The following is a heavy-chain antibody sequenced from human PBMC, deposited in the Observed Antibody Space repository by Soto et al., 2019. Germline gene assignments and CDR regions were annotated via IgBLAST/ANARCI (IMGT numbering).Heavy chain of an antibody. J-gene: IGHJ6*02. CDR3: ARKTPTNGMAV. D-gene: IGHD2-15*01. CDR2: IGSAGDT. V-gene: IGHV3-13*01. CDR1: GFTLSGYD. Sequence: EVQLVESGGGLVQPGGSLRLSCAASGFTLSGYDIHWVRQATGNGLEWVSGIGSAGDTYYEASVKGRFTISREKSKNSVYLQRNSLRVGDTALYYCARKTPTNGMAVWGQWTTVTVSS.